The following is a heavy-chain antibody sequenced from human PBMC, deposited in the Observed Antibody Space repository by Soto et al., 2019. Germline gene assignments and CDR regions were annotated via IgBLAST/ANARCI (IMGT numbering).Heavy chain of an antibody. J-gene: IGHJ3*02. CDR3: ARGLSYYDSSGYSDAFDI. CDR2: IIPVFGIE. V-gene: IGHV1-69*01. Sequence: HVQLVQSGAEVKKPGSSVKVSCKASGGTFSSYGVSWVRQAPGQGLEWMGRIIPVFGIEHYAQKSQGRVTVTADESTSTAYMELSGLTSEDTAVYYCARGLSYYDSSGYSDAFDIWGQGTLVTVFS. CDR1: GGTFSSYG. D-gene: IGHD3-22*01.